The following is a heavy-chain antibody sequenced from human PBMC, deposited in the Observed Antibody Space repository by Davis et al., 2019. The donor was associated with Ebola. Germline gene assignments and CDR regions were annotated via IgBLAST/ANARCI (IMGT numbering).Heavy chain of an antibody. D-gene: IGHD4-17*01. V-gene: IGHV4-30-4*08. CDR1: GGSISSSSYY. Sequence: MPSETLSLTCTVSGGSISSSSYYWGWIRQPPGKGLEWIGYIYYSGSTYYNPSLKSRVTISVDTSKNQFSLKLSSVTAADTAVYYCARSSGDLDYWGQGTLVTVSS. J-gene: IGHJ4*02. CDR2: IYYSGST. CDR3: ARSSGDLDY.